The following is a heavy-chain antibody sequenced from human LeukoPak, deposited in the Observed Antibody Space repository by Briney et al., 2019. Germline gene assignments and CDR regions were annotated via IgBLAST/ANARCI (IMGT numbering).Heavy chain of an antibody. CDR3: ARHWMTVAPYWYFDL. CDR1: GGSFSGYY. CDR2: INHSGST. V-gene: IGHV4-34*01. J-gene: IGHJ2*01. Sequence: PSETLSLTCAVYGGSFSGYYWSWIRQPPGKGLEWIGEINHSGSTNYNPSLKSRVTISVDTSKNQFSLKLSSVTAADTAVYYCARHWMTVAPYWYFDLWGRGTLVTVSS. D-gene: IGHD6-19*01.